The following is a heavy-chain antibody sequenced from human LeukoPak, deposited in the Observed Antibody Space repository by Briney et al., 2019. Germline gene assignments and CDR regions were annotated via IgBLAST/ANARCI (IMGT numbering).Heavy chain of an antibody. D-gene: IGHD2-2*01. CDR3: AGQDIVVVPAAY. CDR2: ISGSGGST. CDR1: GFTFSSYA. J-gene: IGHJ4*02. V-gene: IGHV3-23*01. Sequence: PGGSLRLSCAASGFTFSSYAMSWVRQAPGKGLEWVSAISGSGGSTYYADSVKGRLTISRDNSKNTLYLQMNSLRAEDTAVYYCAGQDIVVVPAAYWGQGTLVTVSS.